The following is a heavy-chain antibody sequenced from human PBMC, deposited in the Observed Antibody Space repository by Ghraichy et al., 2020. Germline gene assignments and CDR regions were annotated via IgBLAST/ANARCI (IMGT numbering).Heavy chain of an antibody. CDR3: ARAPATGGGNYRYYYYLDV. V-gene: IGHV4-30-2*01. J-gene: IGHJ6*03. D-gene: IGHD2-8*02. Sequence: SETLSLTCAVSGGSISSGGYFWNWIRQPPGKGLEWIGYMSHSGSTYYNPSLKSRVTMSLDRRKNKFSLTLGSVSAADTAVYYCARAPATGGGNYRYYYYLDVWGKGTTVTVSS. CDR2: MSHSGST. CDR1: GGSISSGGYF.